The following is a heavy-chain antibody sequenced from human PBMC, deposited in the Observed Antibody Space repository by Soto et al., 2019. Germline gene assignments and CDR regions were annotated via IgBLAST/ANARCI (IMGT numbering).Heavy chain of an antibody. CDR3: AKGDDSDWLFN. V-gene: IGHV3-30*18. Sequence: GGSLRLSCAASGFTFSSYGMHWVRQAPGKGLEWVAVISYDGSNKYYADSVKGRFTISRDNSKNTLYLQMNSLRAEDTAVYYCAKGDDSDWLFNWGRGTLVTVS. CDR2: ISYDGSNK. D-gene: IGHD3-9*01. J-gene: IGHJ4*02. CDR1: GFTFSSYG.